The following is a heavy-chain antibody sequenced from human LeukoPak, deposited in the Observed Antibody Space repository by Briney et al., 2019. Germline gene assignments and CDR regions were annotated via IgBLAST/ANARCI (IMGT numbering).Heavy chain of an antibody. CDR2: INPNSGGT. CDR3: ARVSGGCYSSGWEVGFDY. D-gene: IGHD6-19*01. Sequence: ASVKLSCEASGYTFTGYYMHWVRQSPGQGLEWMGWINPNSGGTNYAQTFQCRVTLTRATSISTAYRERSRPRSDAPALYYCARVSGGCYSSGWEVGFDYWGQGTLVTVSS. J-gene: IGHJ4*02. V-gene: IGHV1-2*02. CDR1: GYTFTGYY.